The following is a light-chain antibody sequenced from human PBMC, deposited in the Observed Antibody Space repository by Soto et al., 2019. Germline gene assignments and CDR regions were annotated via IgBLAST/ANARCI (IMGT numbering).Light chain of an antibody. V-gene: IGLV2-14*01. Sequence: QSALTRPSSVTGSPGQAITISCKGTSSDVGGYNYVSWYQQHPGKAPKLMIYDVSNRPSGVSNRFSGSKSGNTASLTISGLQAEDEADYYCSSYTSSSTLPLFGTGTKVTVL. J-gene: IGLJ1*01. CDR1: SSDVGGYNY. CDR2: DVS. CDR3: SSYTSSSTLPL.